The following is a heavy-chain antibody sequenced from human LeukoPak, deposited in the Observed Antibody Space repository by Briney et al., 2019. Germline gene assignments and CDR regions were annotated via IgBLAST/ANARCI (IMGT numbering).Heavy chain of an antibody. CDR1: GGSISSYY. V-gene: IGHV4-59*01. CDR3: ARQVGSDYSSSSPYYFDY. CDR2: IYYSGST. D-gene: IGHD6-6*01. J-gene: IGHJ4*02. Sequence: TSETLSLTRTVSGGSISSYYWSWIRQPPGKGLEWIGYIYYSGSTNYNPSLKSRVTISVDTSKNQFSLKLSSVTAADTAVYYCARQVGSDYSSSSPYYFDYWGQGTLVTVSS.